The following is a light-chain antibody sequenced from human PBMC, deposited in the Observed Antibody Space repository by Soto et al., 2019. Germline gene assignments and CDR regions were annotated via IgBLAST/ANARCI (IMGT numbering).Light chain of an antibody. CDR2: EVS. Sequence: ALTHPASVSGSPGQSITISCTGTSSDIGSYNFVSWYQQHPAKAPKLILYEVSHRPSGVSNRSSGSKSGTTASLPISGLQADDEADYHCSPYSPTTSVIFGRGTKVTVL. CDR1: SSDIGSYNF. J-gene: IGLJ2*01. V-gene: IGLV2-14*01. CDR3: SPYSPTTSVI.